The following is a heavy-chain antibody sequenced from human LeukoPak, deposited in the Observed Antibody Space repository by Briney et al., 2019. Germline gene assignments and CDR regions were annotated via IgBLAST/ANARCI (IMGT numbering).Heavy chain of an antibody. D-gene: IGHD3-3*01. CDR1: GGSISSGSYY. J-gene: IGHJ4*02. CDR2: IYTSGST. CDR3: ARDLPPAYYDFWSGPDY. V-gene: IGHV4-61*02. Sequence: PSETLSHTCTVSGGSISSGSYYWSWIRQPAGRGLEWIGRIYTSGSTNYNPSLKSRVTISVDTSKNQFSLKLSSVTAADTAVYYCARDLPPAYYDFWSGPDYWGQGTLVTVSS.